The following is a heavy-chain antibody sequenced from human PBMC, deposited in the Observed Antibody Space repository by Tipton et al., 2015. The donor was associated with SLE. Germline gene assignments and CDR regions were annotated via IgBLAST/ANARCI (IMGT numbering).Heavy chain of an antibody. CDR3: ARDQQTTQTAAGGLGAFDI. D-gene: IGHD6-13*01. J-gene: IGHJ3*02. CDR1: GGSISSGGYS. Sequence: TLSLTCAVSGGSISSGGYSWSWIRQPPGKGLEWIGYIYHSGSTYYNPSLKSRVTISVDRSKNQFSLKLSSVTAADTAVYYCARDQQTTQTAAGGLGAFDIWGQGTMVTVSS. V-gene: IGHV4-30-2*01. CDR2: IYHSGST.